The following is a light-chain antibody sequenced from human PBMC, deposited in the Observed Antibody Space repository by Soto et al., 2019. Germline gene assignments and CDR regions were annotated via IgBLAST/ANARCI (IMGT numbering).Light chain of an antibody. Sequence: DIPMTQSPSSLSASVGDRVTITCRASQSISNYLNWYQQKPGKAPKLLIYAASSLQSGVPSRFSGSGSGTDFTLTISSLQPEDFATYYCQQSYSTPSTFGQGTQVEIK. V-gene: IGKV1-39*01. CDR2: AAS. CDR3: QQSYSTPST. J-gene: IGKJ1*01. CDR1: QSISNY.